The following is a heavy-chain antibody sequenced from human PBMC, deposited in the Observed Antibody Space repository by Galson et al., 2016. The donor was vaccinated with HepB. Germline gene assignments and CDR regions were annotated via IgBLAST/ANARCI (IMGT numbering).Heavy chain of an antibody. CDR1: GGSFSGYH. CDR3: SGAAALRFSLKYGMDV. J-gene: IGHJ6*02. V-gene: IGHV4-34*01. D-gene: IGHD3-3*01. Sequence: TLSLTCGVYGGSFSGYHWSWVRQPPGKGLEWIGEINHSGSTNYNPSLKSRVTISRDKSNNQFSLNLSSVTAADTGLYFCSGAAALRFSLKYGMDVWGQGTTVTVAS. CDR2: INHSGST.